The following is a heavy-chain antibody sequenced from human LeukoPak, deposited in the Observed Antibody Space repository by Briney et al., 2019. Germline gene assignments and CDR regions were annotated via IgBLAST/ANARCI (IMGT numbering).Heavy chain of an antibody. CDR1: GYSFTDYY. Sequence: ASVKVSCKASGYSFTDYYMHWVRQAPGQGLEWMGWINPNSGDTNYAQKFQGRVTITADKSTSTAYMELSSLRSEDTAVYYCARSVPVGYNWFDPWGQGTLVTVSS. CDR3: ARSVPVGYNWFDP. J-gene: IGHJ5*02. D-gene: IGHD5/OR15-5a*01. CDR2: INPNSGDT. V-gene: IGHV1-2*02.